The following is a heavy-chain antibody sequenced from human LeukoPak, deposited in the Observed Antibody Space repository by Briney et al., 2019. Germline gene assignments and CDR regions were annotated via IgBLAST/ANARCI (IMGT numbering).Heavy chain of an antibody. J-gene: IGHJ4*02. V-gene: IGHV3-30*18. Sequence: GGSLRLSCAASGFTFSSYGMHWVRQAPGKGLEWVAVISYDGSNKYYADSVKGRFTISRDNSKNTLYLQMNSLRAEDTAVYYCAKGGYSGYDSDYWGQGTLVTVPS. CDR3: AKGGYSGYDSDY. CDR2: ISYDGSNK. D-gene: IGHD5-12*01. CDR1: GFTFSSYG.